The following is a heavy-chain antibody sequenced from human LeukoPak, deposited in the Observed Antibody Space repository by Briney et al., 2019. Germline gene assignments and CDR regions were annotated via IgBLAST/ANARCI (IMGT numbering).Heavy chain of an antibody. CDR2: ITYDGSTR. CDR1: GFTFSSYV. V-gene: IGHV3-30*03. D-gene: IGHD3-22*01. J-gene: IGHJ5*01. CDR3: ARVRRYSQYESSGYYADS. Sequence: GGSLRLSCAASGFTFSSYVMHWVRQAPGKGLQWVAAITYDGSTRYHADSVKGRFTISRDNSKDTLYLQMNSLKIEDTATYYCARVRRYSQYESSGYYADSWGQGTLVTVSS.